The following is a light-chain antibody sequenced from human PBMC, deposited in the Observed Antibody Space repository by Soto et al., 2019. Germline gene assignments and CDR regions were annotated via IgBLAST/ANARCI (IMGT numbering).Light chain of an antibody. Sequence: EIVLTQSPATLSLSPGERATLSCRASQSVSSYLAWYQQKPGQAPRLLIYDASNRATGIPARFSGSGSGTDFTLTISSLEPEDFAVYYCQQRSSQYTFGQGTKLEI. CDR1: QSVSSY. CDR2: DAS. CDR3: QQRSSQYT. J-gene: IGKJ2*01. V-gene: IGKV3-11*01.